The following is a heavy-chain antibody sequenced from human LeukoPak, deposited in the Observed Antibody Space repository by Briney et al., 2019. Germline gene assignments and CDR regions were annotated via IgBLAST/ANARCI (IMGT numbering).Heavy chain of an antibody. J-gene: IGHJ5*02. CDR3: ARDLASPDIVVVPASNWFDP. V-gene: IGHV1-58*02. D-gene: IGHD2-2*01. CDR2: IVVGSGNT. CDR1: GFTFTSSA. Sequence: ASVKVSCKASGFTFTSSAMQWVRQARGQRLEWIGWIVVGSGNTNYAQKFQERVTITRDMSTSTAYMELSSLRSEDTAVYYCARDLASPDIVVVPASNWFDPWGQGTLVTVSS.